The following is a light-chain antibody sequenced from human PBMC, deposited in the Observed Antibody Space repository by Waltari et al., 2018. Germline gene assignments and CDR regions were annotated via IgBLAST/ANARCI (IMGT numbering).Light chain of an antibody. CDR2: DAS. CDR3: QQYASAPNT. V-gene: IGKV3-20*01. J-gene: IGKJ2*01. Sequence: EIVLTQSPGTLSLFPGERATLSCRASQSVSSSYLAWYQQKAGQAPRLLIYDASRRATDIPDRFSGGGSGTDFTLTISRLEPEDFAVYFCQQYASAPNTFGQGTKLEIK. CDR1: QSVSSSY.